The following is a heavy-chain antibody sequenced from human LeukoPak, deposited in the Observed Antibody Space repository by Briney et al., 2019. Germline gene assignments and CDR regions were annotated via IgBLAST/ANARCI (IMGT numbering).Heavy chain of an antibody. D-gene: IGHD4-17*01. CDR1: GYTFTTYG. CDR3: ARNGDLYYFDY. Sequence: ASVKVSCKASGYTFTTYGISWVRQAPGQGLEWMGWISAYNDNTNYAQKLQGRVTMTTDTSTSTACMELRSLRSDDTAVYYCARNGDLYYFDYWGQGTLVTVSS. V-gene: IGHV1-18*01. CDR2: ISAYNDNT. J-gene: IGHJ4*02.